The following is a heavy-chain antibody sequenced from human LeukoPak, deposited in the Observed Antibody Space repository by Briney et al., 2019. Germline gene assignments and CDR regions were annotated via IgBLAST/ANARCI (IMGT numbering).Heavy chain of an antibody. V-gene: IGHV4-38-2*02. Sequence: SETLSLTCTVSGYSISSGYYWGWIRQPPGKGLEWIGSIYHSGSTCYNPSLKSRVTISVDTSKNQFSLKLSSVTAADTAVYYCARGRAYYDSSGYYFDYWGQGTLVTVSS. CDR1: GYSISSGYY. D-gene: IGHD3-22*01. CDR3: ARGRAYYDSSGYYFDY. J-gene: IGHJ4*02. CDR2: IYHSGST.